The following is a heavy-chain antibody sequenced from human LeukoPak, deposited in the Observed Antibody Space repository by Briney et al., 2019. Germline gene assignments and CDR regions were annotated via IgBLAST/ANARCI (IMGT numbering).Heavy chain of an antibody. Sequence: GGSLRLSFAAHGFTLISYSMNWVRQAPGRGLEWVSSISSSSSYIYYADSVKDRFTISIDNAKNSLYLQMNSLRAEDTAVYYCVRGRDGYYDCEFWGQRTLVTVSS. CDR2: ISSSSSYI. D-gene: IGHD5-24*01. J-gene: IGHJ4*02. CDR1: GFTLISYS. V-gene: IGHV3-21*01. CDR3: VRGRDGYYDCEF.